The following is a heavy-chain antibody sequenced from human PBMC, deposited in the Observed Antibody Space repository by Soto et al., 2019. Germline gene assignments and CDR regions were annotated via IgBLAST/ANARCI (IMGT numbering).Heavy chain of an antibody. D-gene: IGHD3-9*01. CDR2: IYPGDSDT. J-gene: IGHJ6*02. CDR3: ARHILTGYPKPYYYGMDV. Sequence: ESLKISCKGSGYSFTSYWIGWVRQMPGKGLEWMGIIYPGDSDTRYSPSFQGQVTISADKPISTAYLQWSSLKASDTAMYYCARHILTGYPKPYYYGMDVWGQGTTVTVSS. V-gene: IGHV5-51*01. CDR1: GYSFTSYW.